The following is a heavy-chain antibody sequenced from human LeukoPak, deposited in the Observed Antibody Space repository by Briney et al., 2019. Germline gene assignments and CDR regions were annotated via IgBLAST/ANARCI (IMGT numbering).Heavy chain of an antibody. CDR1: GYTFTSYD. Sequence: ASVKVSCKASGYTFTSYDINWVRQATGQRLEWMGWMNPNSGNTGYAQQSQGKVTMTRNTSISTAYMELSSLRSEDTAVYYCARGGGLEQWPTTEADYWGQGTLVTVSS. CDR2: MNPNSGNT. V-gene: IGHV1-8*01. J-gene: IGHJ4*02. D-gene: IGHD6-19*01. CDR3: ARGGGLEQWPTTEADY.